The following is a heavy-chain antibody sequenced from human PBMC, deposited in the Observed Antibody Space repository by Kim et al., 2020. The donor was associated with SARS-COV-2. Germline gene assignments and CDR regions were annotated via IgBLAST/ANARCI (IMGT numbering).Heavy chain of an antibody. CDR3: ARGGWDDILTGYYKSWFDP. D-gene: IGHD3-9*01. V-gene: IGHV1-69*04. Sequence: SVKVSCKASGGTFSSYAISWVRQAPGQGLEWMGRIIPILGIANYAQKFQGRVTITADKSTSTAYMELSSLRSEDTAVYYCARGGWDDILTGYYKSWFDPWGQGTLVTVSS. CDR2: IIPILGIA. CDR1: GGTFSSYA. J-gene: IGHJ5*02.